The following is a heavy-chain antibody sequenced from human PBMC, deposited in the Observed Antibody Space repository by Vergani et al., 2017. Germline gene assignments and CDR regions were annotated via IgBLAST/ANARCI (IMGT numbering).Heavy chain of an antibody. V-gene: IGHV3-21*01. D-gene: IGHD2-8*02. CDR3: AGYTRWGIRSPDYYDYFKVV. J-gene: IGHJ6*03. CDR2: ISSSSSYI. CDR1: GFTFSSYS. Sequence: EVQLLESGGGLVQPGGSLRLSCAASGFTFSSYSINWGRQGPGKGLGWVSSISSSSSYIYYADSVKGRFNISRDNAKNSLYLQMHSRRAEDTAVYYCAGYTRWGIRSPDYYDYFKVVGGKGITVTAS.